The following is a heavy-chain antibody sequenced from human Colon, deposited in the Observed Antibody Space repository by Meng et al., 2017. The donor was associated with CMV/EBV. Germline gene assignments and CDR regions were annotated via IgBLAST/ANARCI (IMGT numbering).Heavy chain of an antibody. CDR3: ARGADIVVVPVVIGIDY. V-gene: IGHV1-2*02. CDR1: GYTFTGYY. Sequence: ASVKVSCKASGYTFTGYYMHWVRQAPGQGLEWMGWINPNSGATHYAQNFQGRVTMTRDTSINTAHLDLSGLRSDDTAVYYCARGADIVVVPVVIGIDYWGQGTLVTVSS. D-gene: IGHD2-2*01. J-gene: IGHJ4*02. CDR2: INPNSGAT.